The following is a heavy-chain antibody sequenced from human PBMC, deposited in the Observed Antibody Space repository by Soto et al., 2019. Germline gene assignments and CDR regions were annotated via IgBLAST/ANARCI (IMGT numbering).Heavy chain of an antibody. CDR3: AKDLIGRAEYNWFDQ. CDR2: ISGSGGST. CDR1: GFTFSSYA. V-gene: IGHV3-23*01. J-gene: IGHJ5*02. Sequence: GGSLRLSCAASGFTFSSYAMTWVRQAPGKGLEWVSAISGSGGSTYYADSVKGRFTISRDNAKNTLYLQTNSLRAEDTAVYYCAKDLIGRAEYNWFDQWGQGTMGTVSS. D-gene: IGHD1-26*01.